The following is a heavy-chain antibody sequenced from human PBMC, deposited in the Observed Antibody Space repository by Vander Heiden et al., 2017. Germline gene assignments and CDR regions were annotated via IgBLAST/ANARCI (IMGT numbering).Heavy chain of an antibody. CDR1: GFRSDDYA. CDR3: SKGDSYYFDTSGYLTFDY. Sequence: EVQLVESGGGVAQPGRSLRLSCSASGFRSDDYAMHWARQAPGKGLEWVSGISGNSDSIAYADSVKGRFTISRDNAKNSLSLQMNSLRTEDTALYYCSKGDSYYFDTSGYLTFDYWGQGTLVTVSS. V-gene: IGHV3-9*02. D-gene: IGHD3-22*01. CDR2: ISGNSDSI. J-gene: IGHJ4*02.